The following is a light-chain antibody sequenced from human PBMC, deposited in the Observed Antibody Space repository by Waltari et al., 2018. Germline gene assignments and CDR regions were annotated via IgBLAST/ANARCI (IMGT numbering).Light chain of an antibody. J-gene: IGKJ1*01. V-gene: IGKV3-20*01. CDR2: GAS. CDR1: QTVSRS. CDR3: QHYVRLTAK. Sequence: SPGERATLSCRASQTVSRSLAWYQQKPGQAPKLLIYGASTRATGIPDRFTGSGSGTDFSLTISSLEPEDFAIYFCQHYVRLTAKFG.